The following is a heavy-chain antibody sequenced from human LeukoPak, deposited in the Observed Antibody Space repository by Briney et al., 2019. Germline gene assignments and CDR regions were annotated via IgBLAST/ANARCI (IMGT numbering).Heavy chain of an antibody. V-gene: IGHV3-30*02. D-gene: IGHD1-14*01. Sequence: GGSLRLSCGAPGLTLSNYGLFWVGKAQGKGLEWVAFIRYDGNNKLYADSMKGRFTISRDNSKNTLYLHINSLRAEDTAVYYCVKDNPLDYWGQGTLVIVSS. J-gene: IGHJ4*02. CDR3: VKDNPLDY. CDR1: GLTLSNYG. CDR2: IRYDGNNK.